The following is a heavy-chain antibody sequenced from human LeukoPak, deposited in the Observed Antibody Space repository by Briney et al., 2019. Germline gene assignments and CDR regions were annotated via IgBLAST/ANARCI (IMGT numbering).Heavy chain of an antibody. Sequence: SVKVSCKASGGTFSSYAISWVRQAPGQGLEWMGGIIPIFGTANYAQKFQGRVTMTEDTSTHTAYMELSSLRSADTAVYYCARDLRAAPVLPGGYWGQGTLVTVSS. CDR2: IIPIFGTA. CDR1: GGTFSSYA. D-gene: IGHD6-6*01. J-gene: IGHJ4*02. CDR3: ARDLRAAPVLPGGY. V-gene: IGHV1-69*06.